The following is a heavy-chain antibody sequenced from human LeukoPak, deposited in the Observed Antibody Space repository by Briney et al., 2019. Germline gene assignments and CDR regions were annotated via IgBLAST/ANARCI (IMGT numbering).Heavy chain of an antibody. CDR2: ISNDGGDT. CDR1: GFTFNIYW. V-gene: IGHV3-74*01. Sequence: PGGSLRLSCAASGFTFNIYWMHWVRQAPGKGLVWVSRISNDGGDTTYADSVKGRFTISRDNGKNTVYLQMNSLRPEDTAVYYCARDRPHNWFDPWGQGTLVTVSS. J-gene: IGHJ5*02. CDR3: ARDRPHNWFDP.